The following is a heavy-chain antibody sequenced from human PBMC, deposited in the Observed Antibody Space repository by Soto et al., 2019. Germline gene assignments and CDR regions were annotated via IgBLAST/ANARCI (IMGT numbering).Heavy chain of an antibody. J-gene: IGHJ4*02. CDR2: ISYDGSNK. D-gene: IGHD6-13*01. Sequence: PGGSLRLSCAASGFTFSSYAMHWVRQAPGKGLEWVAVISYDGSNKYYADSVKGRFTISRDNSKNTLYLQMNSLRAEDTAVYYCAKGRVSIAAAQYYFDYWGQGTLVTVSS. CDR3: AKGRVSIAAAQYYFDY. CDR1: GFTFSSYA. V-gene: IGHV3-30-3*01.